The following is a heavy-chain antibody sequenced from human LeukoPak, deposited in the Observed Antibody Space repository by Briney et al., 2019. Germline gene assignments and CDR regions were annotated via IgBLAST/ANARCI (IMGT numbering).Heavy chain of an antibody. CDR2: INTHSGGT. V-gene: IGHV1-2*02. CDR3: ARELTGFGAFDI. CDR1: GYTFTLYY. D-gene: IGHD7-27*01. Sequence: ASVKLSREASGYTFTLYYMHCVRDAPGQGLVWVGCINTHSGGTNHTQKFQGRVTLTTDTSISTAYMELSRLRSDVTAVYYCARELTGFGAFDISGQGSMATVPS. J-gene: IGHJ3*02.